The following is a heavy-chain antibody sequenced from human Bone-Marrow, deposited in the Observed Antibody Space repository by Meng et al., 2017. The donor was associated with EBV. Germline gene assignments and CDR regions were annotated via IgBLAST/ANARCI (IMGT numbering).Heavy chain of an antibody. CDR2: MNPNSGNT. D-gene: IGHD3-3*01. Sequence: QVQLVQSVAEVKKPGSSVKVSCKASGCSFSSYAISWVRQTPGQGLEWMGWMNPNSGNTGYAQKFQGRVTMTRNTSISTAYMELSSLRSEDTAVYYCARGKKTYYDFWSGYPSFDYWGQGTLVTVSS. J-gene: IGHJ4*02. CDR3: ARGKKTYYDFWSGYPSFDY. CDR1: GCSFSSYA. V-gene: IGHV1-8*02.